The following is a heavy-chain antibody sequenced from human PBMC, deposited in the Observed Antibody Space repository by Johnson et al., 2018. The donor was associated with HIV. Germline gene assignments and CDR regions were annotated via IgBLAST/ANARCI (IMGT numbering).Heavy chain of an antibody. D-gene: IGHD6-19*01. Sequence: VQLVESGGGVVQPGGSLRLSCAGSGFTFSNAWMNWVRQAPGKGLEWVGRIKTKNDGGTTDYAAPVKGRFTISRDDSKSIAYLQMNSLRTEDTAVYYCTRGRSSGWYGTAFDIWGQGTMVTVSS. CDR3: TRGRSSGWYGTAFDI. J-gene: IGHJ3*02. V-gene: IGHV3-15*01. CDR2: IKTKNDGGTT. CDR1: GFTFSNAW.